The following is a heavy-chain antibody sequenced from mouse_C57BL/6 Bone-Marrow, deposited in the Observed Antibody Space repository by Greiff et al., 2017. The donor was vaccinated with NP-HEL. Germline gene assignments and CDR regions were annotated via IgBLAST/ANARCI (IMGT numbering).Heavy chain of an antibody. D-gene: IGHD1-1*01. J-gene: IGHJ1*03. CDR3: ARNYYGSSYNWYFDV. Sequence: VQLVESGAELVKPGASVKMSCKASGYTFTTYPIEWMKQNHGKSLEWIGNFHPYNDDTKYNEKFKGKATLTVEKSSSTVYLELSRLTSDDSAVYYCARNYYGSSYNWYFDVWGTGTTVTVSS. V-gene: IGHV1-47*01. CDR2: FHPYNDDT. CDR1: GYTFTTYP.